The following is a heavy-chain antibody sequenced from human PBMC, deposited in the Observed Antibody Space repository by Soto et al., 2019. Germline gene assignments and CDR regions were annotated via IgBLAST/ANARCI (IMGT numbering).Heavy chain of an antibody. CDR3: ARVYCSSTSCYGRLDYNWFDP. CDR2: IIPILGIA. CDR1: GGTFSSYT. V-gene: IGHV1-69*02. D-gene: IGHD2-2*01. Sequence: SVKVSCKASGGTFSSYTISWVRQAPGQGLEWMGRIIPILGIANYAQKFQGRVTITADKSTSTAYMELSSLRSEDTAVYYCARVYCSSTSCYGRLDYNWFDPWGQGTLVTVSS. J-gene: IGHJ5*02.